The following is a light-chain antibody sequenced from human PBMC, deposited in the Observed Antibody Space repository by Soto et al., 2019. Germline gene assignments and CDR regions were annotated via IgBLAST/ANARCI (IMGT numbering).Light chain of an antibody. CDR3: QQYDTLPLT. Sequence: DIQMTQSPSSLSASVGDRVTITCQASRDINDHLNWYQQKPGKAPKLLIYDASNLETGVPSRFSVSGFGTDFTFTFSSLQPEDIATYYCQQYDTLPLTFGGGTKVDIK. V-gene: IGKV1-33*01. CDR2: DAS. J-gene: IGKJ4*01. CDR1: RDINDH.